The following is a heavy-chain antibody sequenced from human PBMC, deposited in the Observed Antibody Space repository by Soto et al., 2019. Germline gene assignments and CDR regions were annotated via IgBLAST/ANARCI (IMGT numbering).Heavy chain of an antibody. CDR3: AKVSRKGSAIDFEY. CDR1: GYTFSNYD. D-gene: IGHD3-10*01. J-gene: IGHJ4*02. CDR2: VNPNNGDT. V-gene: IGHV1-8*01. Sequence: QVQLVQSGAELKKPGASVKVSCKASGYTFSNYDMNWVRQATGQGPEWIGWVNPNNGDTGYAQKFQGRVTLTTDISTTTAYMELTSLRSEDTAIYYCAKVSRKGSAIDFEYWGQGTLITVSS.